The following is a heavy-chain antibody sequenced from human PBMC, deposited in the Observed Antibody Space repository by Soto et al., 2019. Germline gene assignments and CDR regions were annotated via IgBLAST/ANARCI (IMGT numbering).Heavy chain of an antibody. CDR1: GFTFRTHA. D-gene: IGHD5-18*01. J-gene: IGHJ5*02. V-gene: IGHV3-NL1*01. CDR3: AKNPYARLLGHWFDP. Sequence: GGSLRLSCAASGFTFRTHAMVWVRQAPDLRLEWLASISPDGGTTYYADSVKGRFTISRDNSKNTLYLQMNSLRAEDTAVYYCAKNPYARLLGHWFDPWGQGTLVTVSS. CDR2: ISPDGGTT.